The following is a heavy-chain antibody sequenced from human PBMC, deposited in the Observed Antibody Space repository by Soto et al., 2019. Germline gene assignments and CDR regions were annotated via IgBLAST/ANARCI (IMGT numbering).Heavy chain of an antibody. CDR1: GFSLSTSGMC. V-gene: IGHV2-70*01. D-gene: IGHD6-19*01. Sequence: SGPTLVNPTQTLTLTCTFSGFSLSTSGMCVSWIRQPPGKALEWLALIDWGDDKYYSTSLKTRLTISKDTSKNQVVLTMTNMDPVDTATYYCAGTRVYSSGYYYYGMDVWGQGTTVTVS. J-gene: IGHJ6*02. CDR2: IDWGDDK. CDR3: AGTRVYSSGYYYYGMDV.